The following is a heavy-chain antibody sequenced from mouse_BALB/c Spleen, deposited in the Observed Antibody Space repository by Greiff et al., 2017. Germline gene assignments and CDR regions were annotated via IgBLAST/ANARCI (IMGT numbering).Heavy chain of an antibody. V-gene: IGHV14-3*02. Sequence: VQLQQSGAELVKPGASVKLSCTASGFNIKDTYMHWVKQRPEQGLEWIGRIDPANGNTKYDPKFQGKATIPADTSSNTAYLQLSSLTSEDTAVYYCARSGYYGSSWGDYGGQGTTLTVSS. CDR3: ARSGYYGSSWGDY. CDR2: IDPANGNT. J-gene: IGHJ2*01. CDR1: GFNIKDTY. D-gene: IGHD1-1*01.